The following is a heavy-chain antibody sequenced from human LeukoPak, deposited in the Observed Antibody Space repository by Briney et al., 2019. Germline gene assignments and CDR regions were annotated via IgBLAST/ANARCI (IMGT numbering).Heavy chain of an antibody. CDR2: IFPSGGEI. V-gene: IGHV3-21*04. CDR1: GFTFSTFA. CDR3: VREGRSMVAFDN. J-gene: IGHJ4*02. D-gene: IGHD5-12*01. Sequence: PGGSLRLSCAASGFTFSTFAMIWVRQPPGKGLEWVSSIFPSGGEIHYADSVRGRFTISRDNAKNSLYLQMNSLREEDTALYYCVREGRSMVAFDNWGQGVLVTVSS.